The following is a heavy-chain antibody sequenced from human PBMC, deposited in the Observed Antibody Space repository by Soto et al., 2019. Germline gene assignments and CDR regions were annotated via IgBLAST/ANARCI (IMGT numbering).Heavy chain of an antibody. CDR1: GFTFSRSR. J-gene: IGHJ5*02. V-gene: IGHV3-21*01. CDR2: ISSSSYI. D-gene: IGHD3-10*01. CDR3: ARDTYYYGSGSYSP. Sequence: PGGSMRVCFTGFGFTFSRSRINWVRQAPGKGLEWVSSISSSSYIYYADSVKGRFTISRDNAKNSLYLQMNSLRAEDTAVYYCARDTYYYGSGSYSPWGQGT.